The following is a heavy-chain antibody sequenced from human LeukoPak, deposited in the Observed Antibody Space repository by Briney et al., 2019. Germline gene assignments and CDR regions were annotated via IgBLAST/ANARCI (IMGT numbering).Heavy chain of an antibody. J-gene: IGHJ5*02. Sequence: GASVKVSCKASGYTFTSYDINWVRQATGQGLEWMGWMNPNSGNTGYAQKFQGRVTITRNTSISTAYMELSSLRSEDTAVYYCARQLIDRWGEDWFGPWGQGTLVTVSS. CDR3: ARQLIDRWGEDWFGP. CDR2: MNPNSGNT. CDR1: GYTFTSYD. V-gene: IGHV1-8*03. D-gene: IGHD3-9*01.